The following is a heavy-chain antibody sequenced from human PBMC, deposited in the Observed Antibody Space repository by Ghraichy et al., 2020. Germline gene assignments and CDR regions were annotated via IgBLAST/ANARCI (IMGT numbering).Heavy chain of an antibody. V-gene: IGHV6-1*01. CDR3: ARGAEGVFDY. J-gene: IGHJ4*02. CDR2: TYYRSRRYN. D-gene: IGHD3-10*01. Sequence: SPTLSLTCAISGDTVSNNRVGWNWIRQSPSRGLEWLGRTYYRSRRYNDYAVSVKSRITIDPDTSKNQFSLQLNSVTPEDTAVYYCARGAEGVFDYWGQGTLVAVSS. CDR1: GDTVSNNRVG.